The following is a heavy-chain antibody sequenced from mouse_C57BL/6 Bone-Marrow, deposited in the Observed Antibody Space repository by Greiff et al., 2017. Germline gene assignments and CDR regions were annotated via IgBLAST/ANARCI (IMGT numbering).Heavy chain of an antibody. CDR1: GYTFTSYN. D-gene: IGHD2-4*01. CDR2: IYPGNGDT. Sequence: SGAELVRPGASVKMSCKASGYTFTSYNMHWVKQTPRQGLEWIGAIYPGNGDTSYNQKFKGKATLTVDKSSSTAYMQLSSLTSEDSAVYFCAIPYYDYDEGWFAYWGQGTLVTVSA. V-gene: IGHV1-12*01. J-gene: IGHJ3*01. CDR3: AIPYYDYDEGWFAY.